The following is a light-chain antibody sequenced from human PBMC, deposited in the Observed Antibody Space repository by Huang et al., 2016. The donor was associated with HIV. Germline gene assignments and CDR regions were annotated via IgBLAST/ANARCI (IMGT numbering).Light chain of an antibody. CDR3: QQYNNWPPYT. CDR2: GAS. CDR1: QSVSSN. J-gene: IGKJ2*01. Sequence: EIVMTMSLAPLSVSPGESASLSCRASQSVSSNLAWYQQKPGQAPRLLIYGASTRATGIPARFSGSGSGTEFTLTISSLQSEDFAVYYCQQYNNWPPYTFGQGTKLEIK. V-gene: IGKV3-15*01.